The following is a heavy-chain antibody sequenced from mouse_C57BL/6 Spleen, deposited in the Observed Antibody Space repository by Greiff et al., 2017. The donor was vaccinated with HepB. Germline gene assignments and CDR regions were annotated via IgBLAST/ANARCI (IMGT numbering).Heavy chain of an antibody. CDR2: IDPNSGGT. CDR3: ARSLGSSPFAY. Sequence: QVQLQQPGTELVKPGASVKLSCKASGYTFTSYWMHWVKQRPGQGLEWIGRIDPNSGGTKYNEKFKSKATLTVDKPSSTAYMQLSSLTSEDSAVYYCARSLGSSPFAYWGQGTLVTVSA. V-gene: IGHV1-72*01. D-gene: IGHD1-1*01. CDR1: GYTFTSYW. J-gene: IGHJ3*01.